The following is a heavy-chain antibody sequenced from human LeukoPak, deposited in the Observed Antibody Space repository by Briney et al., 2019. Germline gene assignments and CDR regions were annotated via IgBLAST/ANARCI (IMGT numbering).Heavy chain of an antibody. J-gene: IGHJ4*02. D-gene: IGHD3-9*01. CDR3: ATGKY. CDR2: TYFRSKWYN. V-gene: IGHV6-1*01. Sequence: SQTLSLTCVISGDSVSSNSATWNWIRQSPSRGLEWLGRTYFRSKWYNGYAVSMKGRITITPDTSKNQFSLQLHSVTPEDTAVYYCATGKYWGQGTLVTVSS. CDR1: GDSVSSNSAT.